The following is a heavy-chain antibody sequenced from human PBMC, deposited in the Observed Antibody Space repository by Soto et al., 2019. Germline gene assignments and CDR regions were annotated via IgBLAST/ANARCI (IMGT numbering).Heavy chain of an antibody. V-gene: IGHV3-23*01. CDR1: GIAFSNYA. D-gene: IGHD3-16*02. J-gene: IGHJ4*02. Sequence: PGGSLRLSCTASGIAFSNYAMSWVRQAPRKGLEWVSTISTSGGRPYYADSVKGRFTISRDNSKNTLYLQMNSLRAEDTAVYYCAKDPDRYDYVWGTYRYIDRWGQGTRVTVSS. CDR3: AKDPDRYDYVWGTYRYIDR. CDR2: ISTSGGRP.